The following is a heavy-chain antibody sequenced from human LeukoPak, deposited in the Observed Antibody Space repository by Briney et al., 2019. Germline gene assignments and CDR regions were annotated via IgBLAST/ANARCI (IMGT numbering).Heavy chain of an antibody. CDR3: ARVDIVVVPSTTFDC. V-gene: IGHV4-39*01. D-gene: IGHD2-2*01. CDR2: IYYSGNT. CDR1: GFSLSTSPVG. J-gene: IGHJ4*02. Sequence: SGPTLVNPTQTLTLTCTFSGFSLSTSPVGVGWIRQPPGKGLEWIGSIYYSGNTYYNPSLKSRVTISVDTSKNQFSLRLSSVTAADTAVYYCARVDIVVVPSTTFDCWGQGTLVTVSS.